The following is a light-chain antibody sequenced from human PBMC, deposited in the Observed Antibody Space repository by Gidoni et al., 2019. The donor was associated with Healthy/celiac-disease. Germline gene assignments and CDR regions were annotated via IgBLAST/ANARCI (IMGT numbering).Light chain of an antibody. J-gene: IGKJ1*01. Sequence: DIQITHSPSSLSASIGDRVTITCRASQSISSYLNWYQQKPGKAPKLLIYAASSVQSGVPSRFSGSGSRKDVTLTISSLKPEDFATYYCQQSYSTPWTFGQGTKVEIK. V-gene: IGKV1-39*01. CDR2: AAS. CDR1: QSISSY. CDR3: QQSYSTPWT.